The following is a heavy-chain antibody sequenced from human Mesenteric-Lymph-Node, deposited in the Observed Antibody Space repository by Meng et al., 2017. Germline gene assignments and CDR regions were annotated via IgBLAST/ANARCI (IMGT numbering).Heavy chain of an antibody. V-gene: IGHV4-31*03. CDR2: IYYSGST. D-gene: IGHD6-19*01. CDR1: GGSVSSGGYY. CDR3: ARVSSGWDYFDY. J-gene: IGHJ4*02. Sequence: HVQLTESGPDLVKPSQTPSLTATVSGGSVSSGGYYWTWIRQHPGKGLEWFGHIYYSGSTFYNPSLKRRAIISIDTSKNQFSLNLRSVTAADTAVYYCARVSSGWDYFDYWGQGTLVTVSS.